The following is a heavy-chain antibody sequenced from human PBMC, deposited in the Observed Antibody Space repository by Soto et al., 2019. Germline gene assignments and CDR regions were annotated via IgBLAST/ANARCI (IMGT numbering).Heavy chain of an antibody. D-gene: IGHD2-15*01. CDR3: ARGVRSGGSYTLDY. CDR2: IYYSGST. Sequence: SETLSLTCTVSGGSISSYYWSWIRQPPGKGLEWIGYIYYSGSTNYNPSLKSRVTISVDTSKNQFSLKLSSVTAADTAVYYCARGVRSGGSYTLDYWSQGMVVTVSS. V-gene: IGHV4-59*01. CDR1: GGSISSYY. J-gene: IGHJ4*02.